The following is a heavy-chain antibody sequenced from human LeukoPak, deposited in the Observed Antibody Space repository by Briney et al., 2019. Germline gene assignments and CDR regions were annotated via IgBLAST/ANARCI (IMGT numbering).Heavy chain of an antibody. D-gene: IGHD6-13*01. CDR3: AKDIAAVPQIDY. V-gene: IGHV3-30*18. Sequence: GGSLRLSCAASGFTFSSYGMHWVRQAPGKGLEWEAVITYDGSDKYYADSVKGRFTISRDNSRNTLYLQMNSLRTDDTAVYYCAKDIAAVPQIDYWGQGTLVTVSS. CDR1: GFTFSSYG. J-gene: IGHJ4*02. CDR2: ITYDGSDK.